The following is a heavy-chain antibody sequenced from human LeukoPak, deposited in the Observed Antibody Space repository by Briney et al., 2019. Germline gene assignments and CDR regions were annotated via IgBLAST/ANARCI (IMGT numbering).Heavy chain of an antibody. V-gene: IGHV1-69*06. J-gene: IGHJ6*03. Sequence: ASVKVSCRASGYTFSSYAISWVRQAPGQGLEWMGGIIPIFGTANYAQKFQGRVTITADKSTSTAYMELSSLRSEDTAVYYCARALADSSSWYYYYYYMDVWGKGTTVTVSS. D-gene: IGHD6-13*01. CDR1: GYTFSSYA. CDR2: IIPIFGTA. CDR3: ARALADSSSWYYYYYYMDV.